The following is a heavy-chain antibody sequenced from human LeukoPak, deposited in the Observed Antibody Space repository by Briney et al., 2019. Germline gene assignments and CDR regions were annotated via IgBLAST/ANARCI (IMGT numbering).Heavy chain of an antibody. CDR2: VKSIVDGGTT. J-gene: IGHJ4*02. V-gene: IGHV3-15*01. CDR3: ASSIDDSGDYAPGY. Sequence: GGSLRLSCTASGFTFSNVWMSWVRQAPGKGLEGVGRVKSIVDGGTTDYAATVKGRFTISRDDSKNTVYLQMNSLRAEDSAVYYCASSIDDSGDYAPGYWGQGTLVTVSS. CDR1: GFTFSNVW. D-gene: IGHD4-17*01.